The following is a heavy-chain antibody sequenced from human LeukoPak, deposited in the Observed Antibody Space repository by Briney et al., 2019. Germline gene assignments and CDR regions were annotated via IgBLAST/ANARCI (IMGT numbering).Heavy chain of an antibody. Sequence: GGSLRLSCAASGFTFSSYSMNWVRQAPGKGLEWVSSISSSSSYIYYADSVKGRFTISRDNAKNSLYLQMNSLRAEHTAVYSCAREIYPYYYDSSGYVDYWGQRTLVTVSS. D-gene: IGHD3-22*01. J-gene: IGHJ4*02. V-gene: IGHV3-21*01. CDR1: GFTFSSYS. CDR3: AREIYPYYYDSSGYVDY. CDR2: ISSSSSYI.